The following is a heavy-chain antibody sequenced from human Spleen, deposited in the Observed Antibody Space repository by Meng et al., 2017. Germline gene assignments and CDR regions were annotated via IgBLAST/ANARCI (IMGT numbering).Heavy chain of an antibody. CDR3: ARDVYSSRWYTFDMYFDY. V-gene: IGHV3-15*01. J-gene: IGHJ4*02. CDR1: GFYFNNAW. Sequence: GGSLRLSCAASGFYFNNAWMSWVRQAPGKGLEWVGRIKSNTDGGTAEYAAPVTGRFTISRDDSKSTLYLQMSGLRVEDTAVYYCARDVYSSRWYTFDMYFDYWGQGTVVTVSS. D-gene: IGHD6-13*01. CDR2: IKSNTDGGTA.